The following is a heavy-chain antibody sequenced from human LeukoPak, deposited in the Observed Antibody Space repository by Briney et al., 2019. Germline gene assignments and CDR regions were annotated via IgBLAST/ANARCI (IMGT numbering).Heavy chain of an antibody. CDR1: GYTLTELS. CDR3: ARVRDGYNSLWNYGMDV. Sequence: GASVKVSCKVSGYTLTELSMHWVRQAPGKGLEWMGGFDPEDGETIYAQKFQGRVTITADESTSTAYMELSSLRSEDTAVYYCARVRDGYNSLWNYGMDVWGQGTTVTVSS. J-gene: IGHJ6*02. D-gene: IGHD5-24*01. V-gene: IGHV1-24*01. CDR2: FDPEDGET.